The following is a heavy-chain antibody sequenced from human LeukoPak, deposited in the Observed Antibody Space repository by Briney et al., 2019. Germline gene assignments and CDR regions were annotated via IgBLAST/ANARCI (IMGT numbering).Heavy chain of an antibody. D-gene: IGHD6-19*01. CDR1: GFTFRSYW. CDR3: ARDSEAVAGSYYYYYGMDV. V-gene: IGHV3-74*01. J-gene: IGHJ6*02. Sequence: GGSLRLSCAASGFTFRSYWMHWVRQAPGKGLVWVSRINNGGINTTYADSVKGRFTISRDNAKNTLYLQMNSLRAEDTAVYYCARDSEAVAGSYYYYYGMDVWGQGTTVTVSS. CDR2: INNGGINT.